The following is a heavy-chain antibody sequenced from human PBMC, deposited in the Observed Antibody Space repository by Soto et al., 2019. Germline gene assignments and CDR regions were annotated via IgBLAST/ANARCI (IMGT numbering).Heavy chain of an antibody. V-gene: IGHV4-59*01. Sequence: SETLSLTCTVSGGAISSYYWSWIRQPPGKGLEWIGYIYYSGSTNYNPSLKSRVTISVDTSKNQFSLKLSSVTAADPAVYYCAVRDLNYYDSSGPPVFDPWGQGTLVTVSS. CDR3: AVRDLNYYDSSGPPVFDP. CDR1: GGAISSYY. CDR2: IYYSGST. J-gene: IGHJ5*02. D-gene: IGHD3-22*01.